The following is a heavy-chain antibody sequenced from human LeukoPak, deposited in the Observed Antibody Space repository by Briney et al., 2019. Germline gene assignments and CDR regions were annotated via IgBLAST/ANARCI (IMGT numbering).Heavy chain of an antibody. Sequence: PSETLSLTCTVSGGSISSGSYYWSWIRQPAGRGLEWIGRIYTSGSTYYNPSLKSRVTISVDTSKNQFSLKLSSVTAADTAVYYCARDAVTPSGYWGQGTLVTVSS. CDR2: IYTSGST. CDR3: ARDAVTPSGY. D-gene: IGHD4-17*01. J-gene: IGHJ4*02. CDR1: GGSISSGSYY. V-gene: IGHV4-61*02.